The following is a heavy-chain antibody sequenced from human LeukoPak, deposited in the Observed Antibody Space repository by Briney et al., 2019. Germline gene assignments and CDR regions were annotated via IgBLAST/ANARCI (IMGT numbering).Heavy chain of an antibody. Sequence: SETLSLTCAVYGGSFSNYYWSWIPQPPGKGLEWIGEINDSGRTNYNPSLMSRVTVSVDTSKKQFSLRLTSVTATDTAVYYCARRWDYGRNYYIDVWGKGATVSVSS. CDR3: ARRWDYGRNYYIDV. D-gene: IGHD4-17*01. V-gene: IGHV4-34*01. CDR2: INDSGRT. CDR1: GGSFSNYY. J-gene: IGHJ6*03.